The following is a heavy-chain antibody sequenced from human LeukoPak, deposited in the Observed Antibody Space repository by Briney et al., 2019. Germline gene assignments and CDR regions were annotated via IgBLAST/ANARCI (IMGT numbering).Heavy chain of an antibody. V-gene: IGHV3-64*01. Sequence: GGSLRLSCAASGFTFSSYAMHWVRQAPGKGLEYVSAISSNGGSTYYANSVKGRFTISRDNSKNTLYLQMASLRGEDTALYYCARAPREGFSGSYHDYWGQGTLVTVSS. J-gene: IGHJ4*02. CDR1: GFTFSSYA. CDR3: ARAPREGFSGSYHDY. D-gene: IGHD1-26*01. CDR2: ISSNGGST.